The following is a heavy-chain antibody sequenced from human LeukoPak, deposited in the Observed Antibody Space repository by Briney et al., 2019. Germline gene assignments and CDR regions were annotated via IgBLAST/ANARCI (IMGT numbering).Heavy chain of an antibody. Sequence: GGSLRLSCAASGFTFSSYAMHWVRQAPGKGLEWVAVISYDGSNKYYADSVKGRFTISRDNAKNSLYLQMNSLRAEDTALYYCAKGGIQLWLLDYYYGMDVWGQGTTVTVSS. CDR1: GFTFSSYA. CDR2: ISYDGSNK. J-gene: IGHJ6*02. CDR3: AKGGIQLWLLDYYYGMDV. D-gene: IGHD5-18*01. V-gene: IGHV3-30-3*01.